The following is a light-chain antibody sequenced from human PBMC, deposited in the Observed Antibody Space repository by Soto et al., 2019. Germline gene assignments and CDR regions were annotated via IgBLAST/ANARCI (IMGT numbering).Light chain of an antibody. CDR3: SLYTSENTYV. CDR2: EVS. CDR1: SSDVGDYDY. J-gene: IGLJ1*01. Sequence: QSVLTQPPSASGSPGQSVTISCTGTSSDVGDYDYVSWYQQHPGKAPKLMIYEVSKRPSGVPDRFSGSKSGNTASLTISGLQAADEADYYCSLYTSENTYVFGTGTKLTVL. V-gene: IGLV2-8*01.